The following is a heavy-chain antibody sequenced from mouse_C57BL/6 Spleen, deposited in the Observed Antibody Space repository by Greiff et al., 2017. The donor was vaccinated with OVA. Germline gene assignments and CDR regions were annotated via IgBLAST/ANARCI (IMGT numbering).Heavy chain of an antibody. CDR1: GYTFTDYN. V-gene: IGHV1-22*01. J-gene: IGHJ4*01. CDR3: ARKVCYYGAMDY. D-gene: IGHD1-1*01. Sequence: VQLQQSGPELVKPGASVKMSCKASGYTFTDYNMHWVKQSPGQGLEWIGYINPNNGGTSYNQKFKGKATLTVNKSSSTAYMELRSLTSEDSAVYYCARKVCYYGAMDYWGQGTSLTVSS. CDR2: INPNNGGT.